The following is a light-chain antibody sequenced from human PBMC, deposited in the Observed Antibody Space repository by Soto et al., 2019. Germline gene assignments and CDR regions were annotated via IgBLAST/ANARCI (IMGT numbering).Light chain of an antibody. V-gene: IGKV1-33*01. CDR2: DAS. J-gene: IGKJ3*01. Sequence: DIQMTQSPSSLSASVGDRVTITCQASQDISNDLNWYQQKPGKAPKLLIYDASNLETGVPSRFSGSGSGTDFTFTISTLQPEDIATYYCQQYDNPQFTFGPGTKVDIK. CDR3: QQYDNPQFT. CDR1: QDISND.